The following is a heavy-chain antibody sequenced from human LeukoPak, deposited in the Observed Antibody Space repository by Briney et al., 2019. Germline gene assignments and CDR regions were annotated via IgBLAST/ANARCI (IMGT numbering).Heavy chain of an antibody. CDR3: ARGIGITIFGVVPDY. CDR2: ISSSSSYI. CDR1: GFTFSSYS. D-gene: IGHD3-3*01. Sequence: GGSLRLSCAASGFTFSSYSMNWVRQAPGKGLEWVSSISSSSSYIYYADSVKGRFTISRDNAKNSLYLQMNSLRAEDTAVYYCARGIGITIFGVVPDYWGQGTLVTVSS. J-gene: IGHJ4*02. V-gene: IGHV3-21*01.